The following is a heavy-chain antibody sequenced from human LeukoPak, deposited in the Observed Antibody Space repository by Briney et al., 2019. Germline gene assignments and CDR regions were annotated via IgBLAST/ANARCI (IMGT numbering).Heavy chain of an antibody. CDR3: ARGVRDIAAQIYYYYYYMDV. D-gene: IGHD6-6*01. CDR2: IYYSGST. Sequence: PSETLSLTCTVSGGSISSGGYYWSWIRQHPGKGLEWIGYIYYSGSTYYNPSLKSRVTISVDTSKNQFSLKLSSVTAADTAVYYCARGVRDIAAQIYYYYYYMDVWGKGTTVTVSS. V-gene: IGHV4-31*03. J-gene: IGHJ6*03. CDR1: GGSISSGGYY.